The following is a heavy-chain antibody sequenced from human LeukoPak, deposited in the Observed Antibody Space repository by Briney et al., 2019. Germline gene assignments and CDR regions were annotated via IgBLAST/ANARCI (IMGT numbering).Heavy chain of an antibody. D-gene: IGHD6-19*01. V-gene: IGHV4-34*01. CDR2: INHSGST. CDR3: ARSRGWYFDY. Sequence: KTSETLSLTCAVYGGSFSGYYWSWIRQPPGKGLEWIGEINHSGSTNYNPSLKSRVTISVDTSKNQFSLKLSSVTAADTAVYYCARSRGWYFDYWGQGTLVTVSS. CDR1: GGSFSGYY. J-gene: IGHJ4*02.